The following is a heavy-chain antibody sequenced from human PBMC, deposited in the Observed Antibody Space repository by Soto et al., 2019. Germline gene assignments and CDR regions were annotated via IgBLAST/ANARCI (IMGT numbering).Heavy chain of an antibody. CDR2: ISYDGSNK. Sequence: QVQLVESGGGVVQPGRSLRLSCAASGFTFSSYAMHWVRQAPGKGLEWVAVISYDGSNKYYADSVKGRFTISRDNSKNTLYLQMNSLRAEDTAVYYCARDKVVVVAATLNYYYGMDVCGQGTTVTVSS. V-gene: IGHV3-30-3*01. J-gene: IGHJ6*02. CDR1: GFTFSSYA. D-gene: IGHD2-15*01. CDR3: ARDKVVVVAATLNYYYGMDV.